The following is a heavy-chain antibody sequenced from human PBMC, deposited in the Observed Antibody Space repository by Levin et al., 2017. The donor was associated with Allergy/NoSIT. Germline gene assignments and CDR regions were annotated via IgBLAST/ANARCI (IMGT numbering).Heavy chain of an antibody. CDR3: AKNKDGNYWGGADY. J-gene: IGHJ4*02. D-gene: IGHD3-10*01. Sequence: GESLKISCAASGFTFSGFAMSWVRQAPGKGLEWVSAISGGADKTYYADPVKGRFTISRDNSKNSVYLQMNSLRADDTAIYYCAKNKDGNYWGGADYWGQGTLVTVSS. CDR1: GFTFSGFA. CDR2: ISGGADKT. V-gene: IGHV3-23*01.